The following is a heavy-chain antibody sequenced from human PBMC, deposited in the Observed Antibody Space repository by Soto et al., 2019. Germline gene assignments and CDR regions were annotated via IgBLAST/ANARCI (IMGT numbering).Heavy chain of an antibody. Sequence: QVQLVQSGAEVKKPGASVKVSCKASGYTFINYAVTWVRQAPGQGLEWMGWIRAQTGNTNYAQKFQGRVTMTTDTSTSTAYIGLRSLRSYDTAVYYCAGDSVTAAGYWGQGILVVVSS. D-gene: IGHD6-13*01. CDR1: GYTFINYA. V-gene: IGHV1-18*01. CDR3: AGDSVTAAGY. J-gene: IGHJ4*02. CDR2: IRAQTGNT.